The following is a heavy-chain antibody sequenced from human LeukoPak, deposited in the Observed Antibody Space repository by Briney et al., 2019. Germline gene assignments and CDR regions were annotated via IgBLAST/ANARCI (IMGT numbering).Heavy chain of an antibody. D-gene: IGHD2-2*01. V-gene: IGHV1-18*01. Sequence: ASVKVSCKASGYTFIHFGISWVRQAPGQGPEWMGWINTYNDNTHYAQKVQGRVTMTTDTSTSTAYMELRSLRSDDTAVYYCAREYCDTTSCFGPDYWGQGTLVTVSS. CDR1: GYTFIHFG. J-gene: IGHJ4*02. CDR3: AREYCDTTSCFGPDY. CDR2: INTYNDNT.